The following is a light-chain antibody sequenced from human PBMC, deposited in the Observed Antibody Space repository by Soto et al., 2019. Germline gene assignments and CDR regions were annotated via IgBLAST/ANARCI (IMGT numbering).Light chain of an antibody. Sequence: DIVLTQSPLSLPVTPGEPASISCRSSQSLLHSNGYTYLDWYLQKPGQSPQLLIYLASNRAPGGPERFSGSGSVTDFTLKISRVVAEDGGLYYCMQAVQTPFTFGPGTKVDIE. J-gene: IGKJ3*01. CDR1: QSLLHSNGYTY. CDR2: LAS. CDR3: MQAVQTPFT. V-gene: IGKV2-28*01.